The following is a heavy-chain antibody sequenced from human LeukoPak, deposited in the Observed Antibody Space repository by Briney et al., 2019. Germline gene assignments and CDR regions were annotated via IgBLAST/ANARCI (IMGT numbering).Heavy chain of an antibody. Sequence: SETLSLTCTVSGGFVTGYYCSWTRQPPGRGLEWLGYIYYSGNTNYNPSLKSRVTISVDTSNNQFSLRLDSVTAADTAVYYCARDRGCSSTNCYPDAFDIWGRGKMVTVSS. CDR1: GGFVTGYY. CDR2: IYYSGNT. CDR3: ARDRGCSSTNCYPDAFDI. V-gene: IGHV4-59*02. J-gene: IGHJ3*02. D-gene: IGHD2-2*01.